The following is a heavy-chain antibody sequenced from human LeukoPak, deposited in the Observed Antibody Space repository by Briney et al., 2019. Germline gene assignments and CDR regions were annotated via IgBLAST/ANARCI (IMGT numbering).Heavy chain of an antibody. CDR2: IADYT. CDR1: GFTFSTFA. CDR3: AKESGAHYGFGMDV. V-gene: IGHV3-23*01. D-gene: IGHD1-26*01. J-gene: IGHJ4*02. Sequence: GGSLRLSCAASGFTFSTFAMTWVRQAPGKGLEWVSSIADYTAYADSVKGRFTISRDNSKNTLYLQMDSLRAGDTALYYCAKESGAHYGFGMDVWGQGTLVTVSS.